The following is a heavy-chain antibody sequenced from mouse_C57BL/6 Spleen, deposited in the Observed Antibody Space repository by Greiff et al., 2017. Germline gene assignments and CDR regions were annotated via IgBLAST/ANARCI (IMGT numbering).Heavy chain of an antibody. J-gene: IGHJ4*01. CDR2: IYPGSGNT. Sequence: QVQLQQSGPELVKPGASVKISCKASGYSFTSYYIHWVKQRPGQGLEWIGWIYPGSGNTKYNEKFEGKATLTADTSSSTAYMQLSSLTSEDSAVYYCAREEDAMDYWGQGTSVTVSS. CDR1: GYSFTSYY. V-gene: IGHV1-66*01. CDR3: AREEDAMDY.